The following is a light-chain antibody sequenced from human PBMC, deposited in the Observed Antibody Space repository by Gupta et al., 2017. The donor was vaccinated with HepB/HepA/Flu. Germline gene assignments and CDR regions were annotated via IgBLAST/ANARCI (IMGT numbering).Light chain of an antibody. J-gene: IGKJ1*01. CDR1: QSISSY. CDR3: QQNYSTPPT. V-gene: IGKV1-39*01. CDR2: AAS. Sequence: IQFTQPRFSLPAPVGDRVTITCRASQSISSYLDWYQQKPGKAPKLLIYAASSLQSGVPSRFSGSGSGTDFTLTISSLQPDDFATYYCQQNYSTPPTFGQGTKVEI.